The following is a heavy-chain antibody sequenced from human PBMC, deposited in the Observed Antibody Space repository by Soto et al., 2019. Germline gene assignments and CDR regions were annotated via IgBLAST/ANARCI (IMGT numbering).Heavy chain of an antibody. CDR2: IIPIFGTA. D-gene: IGHD4-4*01. V-gene: IGHV1-69*12. CDR3: ARDSTVATHAFDI. CDR1: GGTFSSYA. J-gene: IGHJ3*02. Sequence: QVQLVQSGAEVKKPGSSVKVSCKASGGTFSSYAISWVRQAPGQGLEWMGGIIPIFGTANYAQRFQGRVTITADEATSTDYMELSSLGSEDTVVYYCARDSTVATHAFDIWGQGTMVTVSS.